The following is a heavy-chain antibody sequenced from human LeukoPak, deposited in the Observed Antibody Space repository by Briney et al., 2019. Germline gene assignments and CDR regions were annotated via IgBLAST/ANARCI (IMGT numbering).Heavy chain of an antibody. D-gene: IGHD6-19*01. Sequence: GGSLRLSCAASGSTFSSYWMSWVRQAPGKGLEWVANIKQDGSEKYYVDSVKGRFTISRDNAKNSLYLQMNSLRAEDTAVYYCARDSSGWYGHPKNEDYWGQGTLVTVSS. CDR1: GSTFSSYW. CDR2: IKQDGSEK. CDR3: ARDSSGWYGHPKNEDY. J-gene: IGHJ4*02. V-gene: IGHV3-7*01.